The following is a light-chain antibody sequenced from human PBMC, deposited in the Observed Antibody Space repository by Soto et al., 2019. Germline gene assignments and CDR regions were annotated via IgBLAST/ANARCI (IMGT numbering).Light chain of an antibody. CDR3: QQYNSYST. J-gene: IGKJ1*01. CDR2: KAS. Sequence: DIQMTQSPSALSASLGDRVNITCRASQSISTWLAWYQQKPGEAPKLLMYKASSLDSGVPSRFSGSGSGTEFTLTISGLQPEDFATYYCQQYNSYSTFGQGTKVDI. CDR1: QSISTW. V-gene: IGKV1-5*03.